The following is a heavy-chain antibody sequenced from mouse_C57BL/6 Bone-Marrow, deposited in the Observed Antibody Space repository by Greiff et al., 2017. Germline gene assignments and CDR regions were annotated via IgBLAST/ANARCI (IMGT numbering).Heavy chain of an antibody. CDR2: MHPNGGSP. CDR1: GYTFTNYW. J-gene: IGHJ4*01. D-gene: IGHD1-1*01. Sequence: VQLQQSGAELVKPGASVKLSCKASGYTFTNYWMHWVKQRPGQGLEWIGMMHPNGGSPDYNEKFKSEATLSVDKSSRTAYMELSSLTSEDSAVYYCAGTYYCADYTMDYWGQGTSVTVSS. CDR3: AGTYYCADYTMDY. V-gene: IGHV1-64*01.